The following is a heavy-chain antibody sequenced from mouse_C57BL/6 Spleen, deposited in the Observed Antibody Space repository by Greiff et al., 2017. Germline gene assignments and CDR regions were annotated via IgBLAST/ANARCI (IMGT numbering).Heavy chain of an antibody. CDR2: IDPEDGET. CDR1: GFNIKDYY. Sequence: EVQLQQSGAELVKPGASVKLSCTASGFNIKDYYMHWVKQRTEQGLEWIGRIDPEDGETKYAPKFPGKATITADTSSHTAYLQLSSLTSEDTAVYYCAREGLPGGDYWGQGTTLTVSS. V-gene: IGHV14-2*01. D-gene: IGHD2-4*01. CDR3: AREGLPGGDY. J-gene: IGHJ2*01.